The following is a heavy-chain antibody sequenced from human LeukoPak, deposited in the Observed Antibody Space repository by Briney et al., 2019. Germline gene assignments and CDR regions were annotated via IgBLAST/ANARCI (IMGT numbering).Heavy chain of an antibody. CDR3: ARAVAGIVVVVAAKETDNWFDP. J-gene: IGHJ5*02. CDR2: INHSGRT. D-gene: IGHD2-15*01. V-gene: IGHV4-34*01. CDR1: GGSFSGYY. Sequence: SETLSLTCAVYGGSFSGYYWSWIRQPPGQGLEWIGGINHSGRTNDNPSLRSRVTISVDTSKHQFSLKLSSVTAADTAVYYCARAVAGIVVVVAAKETDNWFDPWGQGTLVTVSS.